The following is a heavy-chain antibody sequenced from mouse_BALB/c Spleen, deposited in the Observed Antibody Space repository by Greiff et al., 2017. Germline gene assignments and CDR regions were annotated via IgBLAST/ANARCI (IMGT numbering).Heavy chain of an antibody. CDR1: GFTFSSYT. J-gene: IGHJ1*01. CDR2: ISNGGGST. CDR3: ARLGYYWYFDV. Sequence: EVILVESGGGLVQPGGSLKLSCAASGFTFSSYTMSWVRQTPAKGLEWVAYISNGGGSTYYPDTVKGRFTISRDNAKNTLYLQMSSLKSEDTAMYYCARLGYYWYFDVWGAGTTVTVSS. D-gene: IGHD2-2*01. V-gene: IGHV5-12-2*01.